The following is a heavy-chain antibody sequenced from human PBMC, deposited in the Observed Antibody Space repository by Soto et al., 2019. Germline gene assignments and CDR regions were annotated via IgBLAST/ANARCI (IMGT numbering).Heavy chain of an antibody. J-gene: IGHJ3*02. CDR2: IYYSGST. CDR1: GGSMSSNNYY. Sequence: SETLSLTCTVSGGSMSSNNYYWGWIRQPPGKGLEWIGSIYYSGSTYYSPSLKSRVTISVDTSKNQFSLKLSSVTAADTAVYYCARITVSATSAGDAFDIWGQGTMVTVSS. CDR3: ARITVSATSAGDAFDI. D-gene: IGHD3-16*01. V-gene: IGHV4-39*01.